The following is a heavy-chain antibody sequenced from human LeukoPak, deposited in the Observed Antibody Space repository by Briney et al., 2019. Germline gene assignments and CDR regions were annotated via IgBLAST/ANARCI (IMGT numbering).Heavy chain of an antibody. CDR3: ARAPPIRGYYYGMDV. V-gene: IGHV4-59*08. Sequence: SETLSLTCTVSGGSISSYYWSWIRQPPGKGLEWIGYIYYSGSTNYNPSLKSRVTISVDTSKNQFSLKLSSVTVADTAVYYCARAPPIRGYYYGMDVWGQGTTVTVSS. J-gene: IGHJ6*02. CDR2: IYYSGST. CDR1: GGSISSYY. D-gene: IGHD3-10*01.